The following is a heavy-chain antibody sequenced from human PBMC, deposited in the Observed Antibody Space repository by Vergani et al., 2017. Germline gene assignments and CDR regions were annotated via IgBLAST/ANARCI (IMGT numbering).Heavy chain of an antibody. CDR2: IKTSGIT. V-gene: IGHV4-59*10. J-gene: IGHJ4*02. D-gene: IGHD6-19*01. CDR3: AREAGAIRGWYYFDY. CDR1: GGSISSSY. Sequence: QVQLQQWGAGLLKPSETLSLTCAVYGGSISSSYWSWIRQPAGKGLEWIGRIKTSGITNYNPSLKSRVTMSVDTSKNQFSLKLSSVTAADTAVYYCAREAGAIRGWYYFDYWGQGTLVTVSS.